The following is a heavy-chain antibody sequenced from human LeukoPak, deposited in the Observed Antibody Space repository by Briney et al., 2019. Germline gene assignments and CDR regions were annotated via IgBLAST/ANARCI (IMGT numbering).Heavy chain of an antibody. J-gene: IGHJ4*02. CDR2: IKPDGGHQ. V-gene: IGHV3-7*01. CDR3: ASTFPYCGGGSCAL. Sequence: PSETLSLTCAVYGGSFSGYYWSWIRQTPGKGLEWVANIKPDGGHQNYVDSVKGRFTISRDNAKNSLYLQMNSLRAEDTAIYYCASTFPYCGGGSCALGGQGTLVTVSS. D-gene: IGHD2-15*01. CDR1: GGSFSGYY.